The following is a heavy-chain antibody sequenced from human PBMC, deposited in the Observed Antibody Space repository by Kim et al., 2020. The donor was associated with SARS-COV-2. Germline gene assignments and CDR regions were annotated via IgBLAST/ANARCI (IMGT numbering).Heavy chain of an antibody. CDR2: IYHSGST. V-gene: IGHV4-4*02. Sequence: SETLSLTCAVSGGSISSSNWWSWVRQPPGKGLEWIGEIYHSGSTNYNPSLKSRVTISVDKSKNQFSLKLSSVTAADTAVYYCARSQALWFGGSENWGQGTLFTVSS. J-gene: IGHJ4*02. D-gene: IGHD3-10*01. CDR1: GGSISSSNW. CDR3: ARSQALWFGGSEN.